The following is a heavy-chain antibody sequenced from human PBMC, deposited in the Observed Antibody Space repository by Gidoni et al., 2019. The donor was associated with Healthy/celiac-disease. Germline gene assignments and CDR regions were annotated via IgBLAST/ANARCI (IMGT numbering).Heavy chain of an antibody. CDR3: ARLTGAYCSSTSCQSNYYGMDV. CDR2: NHPGDSDT. V-gene: IGHV5-51*01. Sequence: EVQLVQSGAEVKKPGESLKISCKGSGYSFTSYWIGWVRQMTGKGLAWMGINHPGDSDTRYSPSFQGQVTISADKSISTAYLQWSSLKASDTAMYYCARLTGAYCSSTSCQSNYYGMDVWGQGTTVTVSS. J-gene: IGHJ6*02. CDR1: GYSFTSYW. D-gene: IGHD2-2*01.